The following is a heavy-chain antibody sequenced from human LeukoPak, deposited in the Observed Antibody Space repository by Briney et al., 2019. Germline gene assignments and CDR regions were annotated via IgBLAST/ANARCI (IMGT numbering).Heavy chain of an antibody. D-gene: IGHD2-21*02. CDR3: AGERHTAASYNWYDP. J-gene: IGHJ5*02. V-gene: IGHV3-7*01. CDR2: KNEDGDVT. Sequence: GGSLRLSCAASGFIFNTYWMSWVRQAPGKGLEWVANKNEDGDVTYYVDSVKGRFTISRDDARNSLYLQMNSLRVEDTAVYYCAGERHTAASYNWYDPWGQGTLVAVSS. CDR1: GFIFNTYW.